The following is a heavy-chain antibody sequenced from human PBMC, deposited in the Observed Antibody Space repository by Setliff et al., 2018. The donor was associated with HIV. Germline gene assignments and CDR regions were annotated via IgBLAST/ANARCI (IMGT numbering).Heavy chain of an antibody. V-gene: IGHV2-70*04. Sequence: SGPTLVNPTQTLTLTCTYSGFSFGISGMRVNWIRQSPGKALEWLARIDWDDDKYYSPSLKTRLTVSKDTSKNQVILTMTNLDPVDTATYYCARDSGNYASDYWGLGTLVTVSS. J-gene: IGHJ4*02. CDR1: GFSFGISGMR. CDR2: IDWDDDK. CDR3: ARDSGNYASDY. D-gene: IGHD3-3*01.